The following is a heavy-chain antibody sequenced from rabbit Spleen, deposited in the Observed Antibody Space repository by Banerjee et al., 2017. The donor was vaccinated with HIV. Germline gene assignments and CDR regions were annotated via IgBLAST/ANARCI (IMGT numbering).Heavy chain of an antibody. Sequence: QSLEESGGGLVQPEGSLTLTCKASGFSFSSSYYMCWVRQAPGKGLEWIGCIRTGDGVTWYASWAKGRFTISRSTSLNTVDLKVTSLTAADTATYFCARSATSYYRWGLWGQGTLVTVS. V-gene: IGHV1S43*01. J-gene: IGHJ4*01. CDR1: GFSFSSSYY. D-gene: IGHD8-1*01. CDR3: ARSATSYYRWGL. CDR2: IRTGDGVT.